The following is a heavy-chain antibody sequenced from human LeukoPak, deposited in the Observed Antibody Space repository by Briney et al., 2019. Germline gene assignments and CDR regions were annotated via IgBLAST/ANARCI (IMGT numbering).Heavy chain of an antibody. CDR2: IRSKANSYAT. Sequence: PGGSLRLSCAASGFTFSGSAMHWVRQASGKGLEWVGRIRSKANSYATAYAASVKGRFTISRDDSKNTAYLQMNSLKTEDTAVYYCARELAGYGKLDYWGQGILVTVSS. CDR3: ARELAGYGKLDY. J-gene: IGHJ4*02. V-gene: IGHV3-73*01. D-gene: IGHD5-12*01. CDR1: GFTFSGSA.